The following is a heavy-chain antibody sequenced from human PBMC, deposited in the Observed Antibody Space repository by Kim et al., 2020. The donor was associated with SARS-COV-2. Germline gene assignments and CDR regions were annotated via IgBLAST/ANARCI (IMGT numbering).Heavy chain of an antibody. J-gene: IGHJ4*02. V-gene: IGHV3-30*18. CDR1: GFTFSSYG. Sequence: GGSLRLSCAASGFTFSSYGMHWVRQAPGKGLEWVAVISYDGSNKYYADSVKGRFTISRDNSKNTLYLQMNSLRAEDTAVYYCAKGWQQLVRDLVDYWGQGTLVTVSS. D-gene: IGHD6-13*01. CDR3: AKGWQQLVRDLVDY. CDR2: ISYDGSNK.